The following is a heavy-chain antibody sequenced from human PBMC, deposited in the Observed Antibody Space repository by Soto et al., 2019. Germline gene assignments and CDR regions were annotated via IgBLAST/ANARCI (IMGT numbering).Heavy chain of an antibody. CDR3: AGTTSHQWYYMDV. CDR2: TYYRSRWYN. D-gene: IGHD1-7*01. CDR1: GDSVSSNSAA. Sequence: PSQTLSLTCAISGDSVSSNSAAWNWIRLSPSRGLEWLARTYYRSRWYNDYAVSVRSRITANPDTPKNQFSLQLTSVTPEDTAVYYCAGTTSHQWYYMDVWGKGTTVTVSS. J-gene: IGHJ6*03. V-gene: IGHV6-1*01.